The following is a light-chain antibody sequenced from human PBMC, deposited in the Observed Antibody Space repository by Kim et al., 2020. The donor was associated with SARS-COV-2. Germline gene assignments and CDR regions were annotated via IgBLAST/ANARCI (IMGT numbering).Light chain of an antibody. CDR3: QSADTSGTYWV. CDR2: KDT. V-gene: IGLV3-25*03. Sequence: SYELTQPPSVLVSPGQTARITCSGVTLPNQNTYWYQKKPGQAPVMVTYKDTERPSGIPERFSASRSGTSVTLTISGVQAEDEADYYCQSADTSGTYWVFGGGTQLTVL. CDR1: TLPNQN. J-gene: IGLJ3*02.